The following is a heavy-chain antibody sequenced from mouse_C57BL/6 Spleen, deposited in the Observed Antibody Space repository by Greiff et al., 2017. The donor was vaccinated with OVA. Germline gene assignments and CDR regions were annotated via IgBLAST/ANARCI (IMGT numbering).Heavy chain of an antibody. Sequence: VQLKESGEGLVKPGGSLKLSCAASGFTFSSYAMSWVRQTPEKRLEWVAYISSGGDYIYYADTVKGRFTISRDNARNTLYLQMSSLKSEDTAMYYCTGDSSYDGYYVGYFDVWGTGTTVTVSS. V-gene: IGHV5-9-1*02. D-gene: IGHD2-3*01. J-gene: IGHJ1*03. CDR2: ISSGGDYI. CDR1: GFTFSSYA. CDR3: TGDSSYDGYYVGYFDV.